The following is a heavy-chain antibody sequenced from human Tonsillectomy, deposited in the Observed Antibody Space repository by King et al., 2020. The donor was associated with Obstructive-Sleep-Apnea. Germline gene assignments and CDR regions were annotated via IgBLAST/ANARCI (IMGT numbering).Heavy chain of an antibody. J-gene: IGHJ6*02. CDR1: GFTFSDYY. CDR2: ISSSGSSI. Sequence: VQLVESGGGLVKPGGSLRLSCAASGFTFSDYYMTWIRQAPGKGLEGVSYISSSGSSIYYADSVKGRFTISRDNAKNSLYLQMNSLRAEDTAVYYCARDYSGYAPERGYGMDVWGQGTTVTVSS. CDR3: ARDYSGYAPERGYGMDV. D-gene: IGHD5-12*01. V-gene: IGHV3-11*01.